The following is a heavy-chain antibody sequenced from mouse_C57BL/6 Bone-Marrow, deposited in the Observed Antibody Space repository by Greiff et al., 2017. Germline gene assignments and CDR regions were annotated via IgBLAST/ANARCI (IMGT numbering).Heavy chain of an antibody. CDR2: IDPENGDT. CDR1: GFNIKDDY. J-gene: IGHJ2*01. V-gene: IGHV14-4*01. Sequence: EVKLVESGAELVRPGASVKLSCTASGFNIKDDYMQWVKQRPEQGLEWIGWIDPENGDTEYASKFQGKATITADTSSNTAYLQLSSLTSEDTAVYNCTTGNWGYWGKGTTLTVSS. CDR3: TTGNWGY.